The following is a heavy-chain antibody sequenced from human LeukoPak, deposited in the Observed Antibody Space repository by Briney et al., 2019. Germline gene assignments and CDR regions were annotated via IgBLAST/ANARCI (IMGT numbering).Heavy chain of an antibody. J-gene: IGHJ4*02. Sequence: GGSLRLSCGASGFTFSKHGMNWVRQAPGKGPEWLSGVSPPGGGTYYADSVKGRFTISRDDSKNTLSLQMNSLRAEDTAVYYCARGSVLTFHYWGQGTLVTVSS. D-gene: IGHD3-10*01. CDR1: GFTFSKHG. CDR2: VSPPGGGT. V-gene: IGHV3-23*01. CDR3: ARGSVLTFHY.